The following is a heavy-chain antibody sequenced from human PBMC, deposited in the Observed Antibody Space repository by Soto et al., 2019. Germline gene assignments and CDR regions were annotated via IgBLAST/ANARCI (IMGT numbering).Heavy chain of an antibody. J-gene: IGHJ6*03. CDR1: GYSFTGYW. CDR3: ARRAGSLRRWEDYSYYMAV. D-gene: IGHD6-6*01. Sequence: GESLKISCKGSGYSFTGYWIGWVRQMPGKGLEWMGIIYPGDSDTRYSPSFQGQVTISADKSISTAYLQWSSLKASDTAMYYCARRAGSLRRWEDYSYYMAVWGKGTTVTVSS. V-gene: IGHV5-51*01. CDR2: IYPGDSDT.